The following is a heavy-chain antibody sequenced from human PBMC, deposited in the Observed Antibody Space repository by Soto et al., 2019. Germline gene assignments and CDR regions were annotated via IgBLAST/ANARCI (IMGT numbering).Heavy chain of an antibody. Sequence: EVQLVESGGGVVRPGGSLRLSCAASGFTFDDYGMSWVRQAPGKGLEWVSGSNWNGGSTGYADSVKGRFTISRDNAKNSLYLQMNSLRAEDTALYHCARCEGESYYYYYMDVWGKGTTVTVSS. D-gene: IGHD3-16*01. CDR2: SNWNGGST. CDR3: ARCEGESYYYYYMDV. J-gene: IGHJ6*03. V-gene: IGHV3-20*01. CDR1: GFTFDDYG.